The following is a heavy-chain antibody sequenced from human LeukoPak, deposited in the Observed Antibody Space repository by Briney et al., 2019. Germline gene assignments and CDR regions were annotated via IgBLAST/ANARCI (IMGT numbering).Heavy chain of an antibody. V-gene: IGHV3-48*02. CDR1: RLSFTAYS. CDR2: IGPSGRHI. J-gene: IGHJ4*02. Sequence: GGSLTLSCAVSRLSFTAYSMNWVRQAPGKGREWLSYIGPSGRHIHYAASVKGRLTTPTDSAQNSLYLQMNSLRDEDTALYYCVRERYYSFDCGGGGT. CDR3: VRERYYSFDC. D-gene: IGHD1-26*01.